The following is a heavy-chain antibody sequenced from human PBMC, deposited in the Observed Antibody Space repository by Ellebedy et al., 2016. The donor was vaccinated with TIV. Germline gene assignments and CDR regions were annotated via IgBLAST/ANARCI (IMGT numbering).Heavy chain of an antibody. CDR2: ISGSGGST. CDR3: ARDRFKGSGYFDL. J-gene: IGHJ2*01. V-gene: IGHV3-23*01. Sequence: PGGSLRLSCAASGFTFSNYAMSWVRQAPGKGLEWVSGISGSGGSTYYADSVKGRFTISRDNAKNTLYLQMNSLRAEDTAIYYCARDRFKGSGYFDLWGRGTPVTVSS. CDR1: GFTFSNYA. D-gene: IGHD6-6*01.